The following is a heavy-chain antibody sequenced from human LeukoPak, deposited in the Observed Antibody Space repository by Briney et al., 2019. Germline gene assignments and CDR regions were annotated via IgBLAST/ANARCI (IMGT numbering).Heavy chain of an antibody. J-gene: IGHJ3*02. V-gene: IGHV3-23*01. Sequence: GGSLRLSCAASGFTFSSYAMHWVRQAPGKGLEWVSGISASGGSTFYADSVKGRFTISRDNSKNTLYLQMNGLRVEDTAVYYCVREGPRGLAFDIWGQGTMVTVSS. CDR2: ISASGGST. CDR1: GFTFSSYA. CDR3: VREGPRGLAFDI.